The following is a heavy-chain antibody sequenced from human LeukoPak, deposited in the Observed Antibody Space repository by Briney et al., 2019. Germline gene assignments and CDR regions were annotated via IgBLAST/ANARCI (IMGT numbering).Heavy chain of an antibody. J-gene: IGHJ6*03. CDR3: AKASYYDFWSGSKLYYYYYMDV. D-gene: IGHD3-3*01. CDR2: ISYDGSNK. Sequence: PGGSLRLSCAASGFTFSSYGMHWVRQAPGKGLEWVAVISYDGSNKYYADSVKGRFTISRDNSKNTLYLQMNSLRAEDTAVYYCAKASYYDFWSGSKLYYYYYMDVWGKGTTVTVSS. V-gene: IGHV3-30*18. CDR1: GFTFSSYG.